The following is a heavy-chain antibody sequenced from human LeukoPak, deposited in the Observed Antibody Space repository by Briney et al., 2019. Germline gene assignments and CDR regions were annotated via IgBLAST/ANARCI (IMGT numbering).Heavy chain of an antibody. CDR1: GYTFTGYY. J-gene: IGHJ4*02. V-gene: IGHV1-2*06. CDR3: ARSPQGDNWNDY. Sequence: ASVKVSCKASGYTFTGYYMHWVRQAPGQGREWMGRINPNSGGTNYAQKFQGRVTMTRDTSISTAYMELSRLRSDDTAVYYCARSPQGDNWNDYWGQGTLVTVSS. CDR2: INPNSGGT. D-gene: IGHD1-20*01.